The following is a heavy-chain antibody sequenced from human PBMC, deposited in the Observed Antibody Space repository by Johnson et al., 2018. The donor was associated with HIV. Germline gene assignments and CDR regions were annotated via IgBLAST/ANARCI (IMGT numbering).Heavy chain of an antibody. CDR1: GFTFSSYG. J-gene: IGHJ3*02. V-gene: IGHV3-30*18. CDR3: AKERRAPRAFDI. CDR2: ISYDGNNK. Sequence: QVQLVESGGGVVQPGRSLRLSCAASGFTFSSYGMHWVRQAPGKGLEWMAVISYDGNNKYYVDSVKGRFTISRDNSKNTLYLQMNSLRPEDTAVYYCAKERRAPRAFDIWGQGTMVTVSS.